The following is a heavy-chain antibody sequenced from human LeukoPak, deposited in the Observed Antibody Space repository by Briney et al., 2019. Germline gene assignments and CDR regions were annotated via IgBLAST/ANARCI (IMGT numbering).Heavy chain of an antibody. CDR2: IYYSGST. V-gene: IGHV4-31*03. Sequence: SQTLSLTCTVSGGSISSGGYHWSWIRQHPGKGLEWIGYIYYSGSTYYNPPLKSRVTISVDTSKNQFSLKLSSVTAADTAVYYCARIHLRDYWGQGTLVTVSS. CDR1: GGSISSGGYH. CDR3: ARIHLRDY. J-gene: IGHJ4*02.